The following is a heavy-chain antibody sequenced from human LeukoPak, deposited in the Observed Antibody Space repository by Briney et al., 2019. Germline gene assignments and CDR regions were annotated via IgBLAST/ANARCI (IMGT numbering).Heavy chain of an antibody. J-gene: IGHJ5*02. CDR2: IFKSGNT. Sequence: SETLSLTCSVSGDSISTTGYFWVWIRQSPGRDLEWIGSIFKSGNTFYTKSLKSRVTISVDTSKNEFSLNLTSVTAADTAVYYCAGTGIRNWFDPWGQGILVTVSS. V-gene: IGHV4-39*01. CDR3: AGTGIRNWFDP. CDR1: GDSISTTGYF. D-gene: IGHD1-14*01.